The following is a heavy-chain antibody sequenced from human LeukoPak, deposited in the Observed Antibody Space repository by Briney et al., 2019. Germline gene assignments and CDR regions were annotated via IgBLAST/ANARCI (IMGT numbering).Heavy chain of an antibody. V-gene: IGHV3-23*01. J-gene: IGHJ4*02. CDR1: GFTFSSYG. D-gene: IGHD6-19*01. CDR2: ISGSGGST. Sequence: GGSLRLSCAASGFTFSSYGMSWVRQAPGKGLEWVSAISGSGGSTYYADSVKGRFTISRDNSKNTLYLQMNSLRAEDTAVYYCARLAGYSSGWYWDYWGQGTLVTVSS. CDR3: ARLAGYSSGWYWDY.